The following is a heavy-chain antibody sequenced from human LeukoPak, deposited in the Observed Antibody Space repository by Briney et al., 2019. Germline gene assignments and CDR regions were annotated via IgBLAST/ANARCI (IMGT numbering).Heavy chain of an antibody. CDR2: IYYSGST. CDR3: ERQRGGTAAFDI. CDR1: GGFFSSYY. Sequence: SETLPPTCTLSGGFFSSYYWSCVRQPPGKGLEWIAYIYYSGSTNYNPSLKGRVTISVDTSKYQFSLRMSSVTAADTAVYYWERQRGGTAAFDIWGQGTMVTESS. D-gene: IGHD1/OR15-1a*01. J-gene: IGHJ3*02. V-gene: IGHV4-59*08.